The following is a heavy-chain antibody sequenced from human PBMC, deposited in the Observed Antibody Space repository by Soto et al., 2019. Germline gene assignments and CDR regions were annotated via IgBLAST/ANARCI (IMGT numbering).Heavy chain of an antibody. Sequence: SGPTLVNPTQTLTLTCTFSGFSLITSGVGVGWIRQPPGKALECLALIYWDDDKRYSPSLKSRLTITMDTSKNQVVLTMTNIDPVDTGTYYCAHRLQSGYYYNAGTFNYWGQGALVTVSS. V-gene: IGHV2-5*02. CDR2: IYWDDDK. CDR1: GFSLITSGVG. CDR3: AHRLQSGYYYNAGTFNY. D-gene: IGHD3-22*01. J-gene: IGHJ4*02.